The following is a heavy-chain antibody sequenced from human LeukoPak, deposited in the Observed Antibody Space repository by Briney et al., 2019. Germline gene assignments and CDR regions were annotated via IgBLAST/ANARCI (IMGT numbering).Heavy chain of an antibody. CDR1: GFTFTTSA. V-gene: IGHV1-58*01. CDR3: AAASNYYDRSNYYSYAMDV. CDR2: IVVGSGNT. J-gene: IGHJ6*02. Sequence: SVQVSCKASGFTFTTSAVQWVRQARGQRLEWIGWIVVGSGNTNYSQKFQERVTITTDMSTSTVYMDLSSQRSEDTAVYYCAAASNYYDRSNYYSYAMDVWGQGATVTVSS. D-gene: IGHD3-22*01.